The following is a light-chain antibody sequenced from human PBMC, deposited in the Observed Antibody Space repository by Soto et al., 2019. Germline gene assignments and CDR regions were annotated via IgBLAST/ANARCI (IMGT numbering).Light chain of an antibody. V-gene: IGKV1-12*01. Sequence: DIQMPQSPSSVSASVGDRVTITYRASQGISIWLAWYQQKPGKAPKLLIYAASSLQSAVPSRFSGSGSGTDFTLTTSCLQPEDFATYYCHEANSFPHTFGQGTKLEIK. CDR1: QGISIW. CDR3: HEANSFPHT. CDR2: AAS. J-gene: IGKJ2*01.